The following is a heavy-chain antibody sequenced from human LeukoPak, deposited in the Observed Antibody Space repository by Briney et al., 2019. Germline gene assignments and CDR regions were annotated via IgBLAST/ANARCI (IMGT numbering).Heavy chain of an antibody. Sequence: PGGSLRFSCAASGFTFSDYYMSWIRQAPGKGLEWISYISSSSSYTNYVDSVKGRFTISRDNAKNSLYLQMNSLRAEDTAVYYCVRAVSVSSYYFDCWGQGTLVTVSS. CDR1: GFTFSDYY. J-gene: IGHJ4*02. CDR3: VRAVSVSSYYFDC. D-gene: IGHD5/OR15-5a*01. CDR2: ISSSSSYT. V-gene: IGHV3-11*05.